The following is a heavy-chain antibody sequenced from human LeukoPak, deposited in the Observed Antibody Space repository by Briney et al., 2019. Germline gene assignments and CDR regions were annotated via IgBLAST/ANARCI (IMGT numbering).Heavy chain of an antibody. CDR2: ISSSSSYT. CDR1: GFTFSSYS. V-gene: IGHV3-21*01. Sequence: GGSLRLSCAASGFTFSSYSMNWVRQAPGKGLEWVSSISSSSSYTYYADSVKGRFTISRDNAKNSLYLQMNSLRAEDTAVYYCARDLSAARGPWGQGTLVTVSS. CDR3: ARDLSAARGP. J-gene: IGHJ4*02. D-gene: IGHD6-6*01.